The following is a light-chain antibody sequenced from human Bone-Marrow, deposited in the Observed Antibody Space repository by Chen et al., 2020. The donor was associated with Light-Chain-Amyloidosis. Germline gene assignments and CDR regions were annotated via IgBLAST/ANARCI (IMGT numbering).Light chain of an antibody. J-gene: IGLJ1*01. Sequence: QSVLTQPPSASGTPGQRVSISCSGSNSNIGGNPVNWYQQFPGTAPKLLLSSDAQRPSGVPDRFSGSKSGTSASLAISGLQSDDEADYYCAAWDDSLNSYVFGAGTQVAVL. V-gene: IGLV1-44*01. CDR1: NSNIGGNP. CDR2: SDA. CDR3: AAWDDSLNSYV.